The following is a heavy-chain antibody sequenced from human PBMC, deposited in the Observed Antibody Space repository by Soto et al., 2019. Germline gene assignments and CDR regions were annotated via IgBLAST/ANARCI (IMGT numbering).Heavy chain of an antibody. CDR2: ISGSGGST. D-gene: IGHD6-13*01. Sequence: GGSLRLSCAASGFTFSSYAMSWVRQAPGKGLEWVSAISGSGGSTYYADSVKGRFTISRDNSKNTLYLQMNSLRAEDTAVYYCLSIAERWLLVWVHEDDYWGQGTLVTVSS. J-gene: IGHJ4*02. V-gene: IGHV3-23*01. CDR1: GFTFSSYA. CDR3: LSIAERWLLVWVHEDDY.